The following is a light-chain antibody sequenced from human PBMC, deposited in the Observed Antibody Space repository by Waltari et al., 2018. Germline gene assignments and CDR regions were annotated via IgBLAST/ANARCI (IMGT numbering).Light chain of an antibody. V-gene: IGKV3-20*01. Sequence: EIMLTQSPGILSLSPGERAPLACRASQSISRYLAWYQQKPGQAPRLLIYDAASRATGIPDRFSGSGSGTDFSLTISRLEPEDSAVYYCQKYGTLPATFGQGTKVEIK. CDR2: DAA. CDR1: QSISRY. J-gene: IGKJ1*01. CDR3: QKYGTLPAT.